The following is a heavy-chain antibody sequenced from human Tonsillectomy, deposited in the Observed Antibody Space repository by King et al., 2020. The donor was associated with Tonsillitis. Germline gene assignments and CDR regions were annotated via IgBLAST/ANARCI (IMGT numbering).Heavy chain of an antibody. CDR2: ISGSGGIP. D-gene: IGHD3-22*01. Sequence: VQLVESGGGLVQPGGSLRLSCAASGFTFSSDAMSWVRQAPGKGLEGVSAISGSGGIPYYAGSVKGGFTISRDNSKNTLYLQMNSLRAEDTAVYYCAKGYYYDSSGYFFFGRAFDIWGQGTMVTVSS. J-gene: IGHJ3*02. CDR1: GFTFSSDA. V-gene: IGHV3-23*04. CDR3: AKGYYYDSSGYFFFGRAFDI.